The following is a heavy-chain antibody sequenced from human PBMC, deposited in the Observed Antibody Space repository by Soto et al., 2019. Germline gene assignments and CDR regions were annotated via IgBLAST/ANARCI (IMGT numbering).Heavy chain of an antibody. CDR1: GGSISISNW. CDR2: IFHSGDT. V-gene: IGHV4-4*02. J-gene: IGHJ5*02. Sequence: QVQLQESGPGLVKPSGTLSLTCAVSGGSISISNWWSWVRQPPGKGLEWIGGIFHSGDTNYNPSLKSRVTISVDRSNNHFSLKLTSVTAADTAMYYCARGAATMAPKNWFDPWGQGVLVTVSS. CDR3: ARGAATMAPKNWFDP. D-gene: IGHD3-10*01.